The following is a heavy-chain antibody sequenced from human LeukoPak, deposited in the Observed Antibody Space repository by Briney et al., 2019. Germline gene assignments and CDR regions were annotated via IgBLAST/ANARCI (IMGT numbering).Heavy chain of an antibody. J-gene: IGHJ4*02. CDR1: GFTIGNRW. D-gene: IGHD6-6*01. CDR3: ARAIGGGLEYSSSSEDY. Sequence: GSLRLSCTASGFTIGNRWMHWVRQAPGRGLVWVARIFGDATGASYADSVKGRFSTSRDNAKNSLYLQMNSLRAEDTAVYYCARAIGGGLEYSSSSEDYWGQGTLVTVSS. V-gene: IGHV3-74*01. CDR2: IFGDATGA.